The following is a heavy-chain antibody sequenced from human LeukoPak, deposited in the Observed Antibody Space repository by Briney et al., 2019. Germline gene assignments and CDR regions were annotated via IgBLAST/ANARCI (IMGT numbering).Heavy chain of an antibody. CDR3: ARTTYYYGSGSYYGDFDY. J-gene: IGHJ4*02. CDR1: GGSISSGSYY. Sequence: SETLSLTCTVSGGSISSGSYYWSWIRQPAGKGLEWIGRIYTSGSTNYNPSLKSRVTISVDTSKNQFSLKLSSVTAADTAVYYCARTTYYYGSGSYYGDFDYWGQGTLVTVSS. V-gene: IGHV4-61*02. CDR2: IYTSGST. D-gene: IGHD3-10*01.